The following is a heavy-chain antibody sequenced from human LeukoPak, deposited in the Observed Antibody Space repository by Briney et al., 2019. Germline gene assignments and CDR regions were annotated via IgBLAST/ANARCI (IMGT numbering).Heavy chain of an antibody. CDR1: GYTFTSYG. CDR2: IIPIFGTA. V-gene: IGHV1-69*13. J-gene: IGHJ4*02. D-gene: IGHD3-10*01. Sequence: SVKVSCKASGYTFTSYGISWVRQAPGQGLEWMGGIIPIFGTANYAQKFQGRVTITADESTSTAYMELSSLRSEDTAVYYCATHYYGSGSYSFDYWGQGTLVTVSS. CDR3: ATHYYGSGSYSFDY.